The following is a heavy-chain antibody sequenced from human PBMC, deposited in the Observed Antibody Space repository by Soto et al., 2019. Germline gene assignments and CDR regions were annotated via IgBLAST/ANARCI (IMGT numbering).Heavy chain of an antibody. Sequence: GASVKVSCKASGYTFTSYAMHWVRQAPGQRLEWMGWINAGNGNTKYSQKFQGRVTITRDTSASTAYMELSSLRSEDTAVYYCARAASIAVALFDPWGQGTLVTVSS. CDR2: INAGNGNT. CDR3: ARAASIAVALFDP. D-gene: IGHD6-19*01. CDR1: GYTFTSYA. J-gene: IGHJ5*02. V-gene: IGHV1-3*01.